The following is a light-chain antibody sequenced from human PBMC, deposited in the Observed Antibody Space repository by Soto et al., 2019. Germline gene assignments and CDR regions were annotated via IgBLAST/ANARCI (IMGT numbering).Light chain of an antibody. CDR2: ATS. CDR1: ESVSRNY. V-gene: IGKV3-20*01. CDR3: QYCGTSRT. Sequence: EIVLTQSPGTLSLSPGERATLSCRASESVSRNYIAWYQQKPGQAPRLLIFATSNTATGIPDRFGGSGSETEFTLTISGLEPEDSAVYYCQYCGTSRTVGQGTKVDSK. J-gene: IGKJ1*01.